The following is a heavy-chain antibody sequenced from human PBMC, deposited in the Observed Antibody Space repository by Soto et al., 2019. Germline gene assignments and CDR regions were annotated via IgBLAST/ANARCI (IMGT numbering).Heavy chain of an antibody. D-gene: IGHD4-17*01. CDR3: ALSHTVTTDY. CDR2: INSDESTT. V-gene: IGHV3-74*01. CDR1: GLTFTNYW. J-gene: IGHJ4*02. Sequence: EVQLVESGGGLVQPGGSLRLSCAASGLTFTNYWIHWVRQAPGKGLVWVSRINSDESTTNYADSVKGRFTISRDNAKNTLYLQMNSLRAEDTAVYYCALSHTVTTDYWGQGTLVTVSS.